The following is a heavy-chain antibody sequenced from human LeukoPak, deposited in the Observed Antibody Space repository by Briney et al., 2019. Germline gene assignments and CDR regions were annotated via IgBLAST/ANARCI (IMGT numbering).Heavy chain of an antibody. V-gene: IGHV1-2*02. CDR3: ARDRGWKNGGYGY. D-gene: IGHD5-12*01. CDR1: GYTLTELS. Sequence: GASVKVSCKLSGYTLTELSMHWVRQAPGNRLEWMGWINPNSGSTNYAQKFQGRVTMTRDTSISTAYTELSRLRSDDTAVYYCARDRGWKNGGYGYWGQGTLVTVSS. J-gene: IGHJ4*02. CDR2: INPNSGST.